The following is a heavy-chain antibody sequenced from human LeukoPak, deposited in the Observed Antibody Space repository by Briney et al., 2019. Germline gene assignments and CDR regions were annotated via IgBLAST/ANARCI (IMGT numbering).Heavy chain of an antibody. V-gene: IGHV4-59*01. J-gene: IGHJ4*02. D-gene: IGHD2-2*01. CDR2: VYYSGST. CDR1: GGSISSYY. Sequence: PETLSLTCFVSGGSISSYYWSWIRQPPGKGLEWIGYVYYSGSTNYNPSLKSRVTISVDTSKNQFSLKLSSVTAADTAVYYCARDQRSTSYYEYWGQGTLVTVSS. CDR3: ARDQRSTSYYEY.